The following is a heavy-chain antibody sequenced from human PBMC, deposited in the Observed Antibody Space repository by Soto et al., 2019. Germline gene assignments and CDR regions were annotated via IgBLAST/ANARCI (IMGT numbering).Heavy chain of an antibody. CDR1: GYSFNTYW. Sequence: PGESLKISCKDSGYSFNTYWIAWVRQMPGKGLEWMGIIYPGDSRTTYSPSFQGQVIISADKSISTVYLQMNSLKTEDTAVYYCTTDLTYYYDSSGYQGAFDIWGQGTMVTVSS. V-gene: IGHV5-51*01. J-gene: IGHJ3*02. CDR2: IYPGDSRT. CDR3: TTDLTYYYDSSGYQGAFDI. D-gene: IGHD3-22*01.